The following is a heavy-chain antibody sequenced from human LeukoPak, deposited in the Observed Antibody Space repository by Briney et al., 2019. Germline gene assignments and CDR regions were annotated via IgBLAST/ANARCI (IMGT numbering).Heavy chain of an antibody. CDR1: GGSITDGSYY. Sequence: SETLSLTCTVSGGSITDGSYYWTWIRQPAGKGLEWIGRIYTSGSTSYNPSLSSRVTISIETSRNQFSLKLSSVTAADTAVYYCARAHITMVRGVINPYFDYWGQGTLVTVSS. J-gene: IGHJ4*02. D-gene: IGHD3-10*01. CDR3: ARAHITMVRGVINPYFDY. V-gene: IGHV4-61*02. CDR2: IYTSGST.